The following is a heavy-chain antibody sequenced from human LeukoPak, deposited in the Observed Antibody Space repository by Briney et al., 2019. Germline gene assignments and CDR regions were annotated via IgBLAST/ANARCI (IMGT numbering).Heavy chain of an antibody. Sequence: GGSLRLSCAASGFTFSDYYMGRIRQAPGKGLGWDSYFSSSSSYTNYADSVKGRFTISRDNANNSLYLQMNSLRAEDTAVYYCARAGDIVVVPAAHIDYWGQGTLVTVSS. V-gene: IGHV3-11*06. CDR2: FSSSSSYT. CDR1: GFTFSDYY. CDR3: ARAGDIVVVPAAHIDY. J-gene: IGHJ4*02. D-gene: IGHD2-2*01.